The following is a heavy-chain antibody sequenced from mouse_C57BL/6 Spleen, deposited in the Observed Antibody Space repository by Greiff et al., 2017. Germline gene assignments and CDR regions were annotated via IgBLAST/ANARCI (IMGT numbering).Heavy chain of an antibody. D-gene: IGHD1-1*01. V-gene: IGHV1-15*01. CDR2: IDPETGGT. J-gene: IGHJ4*01. CDR3: TRIDYGSRGEAHYYAMDY. Sequence: QVQLQQSGAELVRPGASVTLSCKASGFTFTDYEMHWVKQTPVHGLEWIGAIDPETGGTAYNQKFKGKAILTADKSSSTAYMELRSLTSEDSAVYYCTRIDYGSRGEAHYYAMDYWGQGTSVTVSS. CDR1: GFTFTDYE.